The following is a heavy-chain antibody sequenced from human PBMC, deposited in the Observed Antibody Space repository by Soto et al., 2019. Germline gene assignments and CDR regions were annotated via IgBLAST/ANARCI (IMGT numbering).Heavy chain of an antibody. Sequence: ELVQSGPEAREPGTSVKVSCRASGFSFGDSAVQWVRQVRGQRLEWIGGIVGVNGNTNYAQKIEGRVTLTRDAYTSTSHMEMTSLRSEDTAVYFCAVTDLPFRPLTEPTENGMDVWGQGTTVTVSS. J-gene: IGHJ6*02. CDR2: IVGVNGNT. CDR1: GFSFGDSA. V-gene: IGHV1-58*01. CDR3: AVTDLPFRPLTEPTENGMDV. D-gene: IGHD3-3*02.